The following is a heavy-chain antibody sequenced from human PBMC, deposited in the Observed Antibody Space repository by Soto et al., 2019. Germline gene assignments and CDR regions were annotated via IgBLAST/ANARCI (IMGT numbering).Heavy chain of an antibody. V-gene: IGHV3-30-3*01. CDR1: EFTFSSYA. Sequence: GGSLRLSCAASEFTFSSYAMNWVRQAPGKGLEWVAVISYDGSNKFYADSVKGRFTISRDNSKNTLYLQMNSLRAEDTAVYYCARKPPFDYWGQGTLVTVSS. J-gene: IGHJ4*02. CDR3: ARKPPFDY. CDR2: ISYDGSNK.